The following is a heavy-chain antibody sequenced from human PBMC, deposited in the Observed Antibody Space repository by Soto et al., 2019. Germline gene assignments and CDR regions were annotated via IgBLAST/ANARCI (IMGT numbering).Heavy chain of an antibody. CDR3: ARTFAAYGGNFDY. CDR1: GFTFSSYA. CDR2: ISYDGSNK. V-gene: IGHV3-30-3*01. J-gene: IGHJ4*02. D-gene: IGHD4-17*01. Sequence: QVQLVESGGGVVQPGRSLRLSCAASGFTFSSYAMHWVRQAPGKGLEWVAVISYDGSNKYYADSVKGRFTISRDNSKNTLYLQMNSLSAEDTAVYYCARTFAAYGGNFDYWGQGTLVTVSS.